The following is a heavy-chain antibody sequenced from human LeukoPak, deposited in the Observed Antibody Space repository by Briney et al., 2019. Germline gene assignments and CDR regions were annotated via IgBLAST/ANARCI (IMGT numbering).Heavy chain of an antibody. D-gene: IGHD3-16*01. CDR3: VRGGVDY. Sequence: GRSLRLSCTASGFTFGDYAMSWVRQAPGKGLVWVSRVNSDGHSTDYADSVKGRFTISRDNARNTVYLQMNSLRVDDTAVYYCVRGGVDYWGQGTLVTVSS. CDR1: GFTFGDYA. V-gene: IGHV3-74*01. J-gene: IGHJ4*02. CDR2: VNSDGHST.